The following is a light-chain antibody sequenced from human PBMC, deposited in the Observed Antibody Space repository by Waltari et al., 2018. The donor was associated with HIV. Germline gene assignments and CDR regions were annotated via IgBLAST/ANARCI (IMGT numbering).Light chain of an antibody. CDR1: FSK. J-gene: IGLJ3*02. CDR2: NND. CDR3: ATWDDSLAGLWV. V-gene: IGLV1-44*01. Sequence: QSVLTQPSSASGTPGQRVTISCSGRFSKVNWYRHVKGAAPKLLIYNNDQRPSEVPDRFSGSKSDTSASLAISGLQTEDEADYYCATWDDSLAGLWVFGGGTRMTVL.